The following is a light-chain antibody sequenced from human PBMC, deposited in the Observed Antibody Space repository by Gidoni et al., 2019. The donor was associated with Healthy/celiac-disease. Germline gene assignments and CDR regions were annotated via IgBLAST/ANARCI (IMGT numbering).Light chain of an antibody. CDR1: QYVSSSY. Sequence: EIVLAQSLGPLSLSPGERATLTCRARQYVSSSYLAWYQQKPGQSPKLLIYDASSRATGIPYRFSGSGSGTDFTLTISRLEPEDFAVYYCQQYGSSPLTFGGGTKVEIK. V-gene: IGKV3-20*01. CDR2: DAS. J-gene: IGKJ4*01. CDR3: QQYGSSPLT.